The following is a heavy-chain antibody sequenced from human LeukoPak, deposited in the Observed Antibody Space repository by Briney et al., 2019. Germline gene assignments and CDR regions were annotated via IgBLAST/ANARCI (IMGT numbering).Heavy chain of an antibody. D-gene: IGHD7-27*01. V-gene: IGHV3-11*04. CDR2: ISHTGTSM. CDR1: GFIFSDSY. CDR3: GRGHWGLDY. Sequence: PGGSLRLSCAASGFIFSDSYMTWIRQAPGKGLEWVSYISHTGTSMFYGDSVKGRFTISRDNVKNSLYLQMNSLRAEDTAIYYCGRGHWGLDYWGQGTRVTVSS. J-gene: IGHJ4*02.